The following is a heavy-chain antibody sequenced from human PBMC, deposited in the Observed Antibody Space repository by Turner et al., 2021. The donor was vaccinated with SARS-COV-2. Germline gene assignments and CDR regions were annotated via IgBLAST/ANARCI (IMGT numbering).Heavy chain of an antibody. J-gene: IGHJ4*02. Sequence: EEYLVQSGGGLVQPGGSMRLSCAASGFTFSSYWMHWVRQVPGKGLAWFSHLDSDGTNAAYADSVKGRFTISRDNTKNTLYLQMNSLRAEDTAVYFCAALAAPRDYWGQGTQVTVSS. CDR2: LDSDGTNA. D-gene: IGHD2-15*01. CDR3: AALAAPRDY. CDR1: GFTFSSYW. V-gene: IGHV3-74*01.